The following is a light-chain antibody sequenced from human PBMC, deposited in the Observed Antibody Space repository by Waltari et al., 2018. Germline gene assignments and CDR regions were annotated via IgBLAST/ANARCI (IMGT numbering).Light chain of an antibody. CDR3: HQYHDWPQT. J-gene: IGKJ1*01. V-gene: IGKV3-15*01. Sequence: EIVMTQSPATRSVSPGERATLSCRARQRISSHLAWYQQKPGQAPRLLISGASTRATGIPARFSGSGSGTEFTLTISSLQSEDFAVYCCHQYHDWPQTFGQGTKVELK. CDR2: GAS. CDR1: QRISSH.